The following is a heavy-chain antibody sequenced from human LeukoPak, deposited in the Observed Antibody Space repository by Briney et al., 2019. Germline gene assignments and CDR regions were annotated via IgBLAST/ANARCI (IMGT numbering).Heavy chain of an antibody. CDR2: IYTSGST. V-gene: IGHV4-4*07. J-gene: IGHJ5*02. D-gene: IGHD1-26*01. Sequence: SSETLSLTCTVSGGSISSHYWSWIRQPPGKGLEWIGRIYTSGSTNYNPSLKSRVTMSVDTSKNQFSLKLSSVTAADTAVYYCARVGVGATKSNWFDPWGQGTLVTVSS. CDR3: ARVGVGATKSNWFDP. CDR1: GGSISSHY.